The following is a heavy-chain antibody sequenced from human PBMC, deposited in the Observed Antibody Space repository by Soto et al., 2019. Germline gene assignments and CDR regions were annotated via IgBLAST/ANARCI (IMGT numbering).Heavy chain of an antibody. V-gene: IGHV3-9*01. J-gene: IGHJ3*02. CDR1: GFSFYGYT. CDR3: GTGGGPIVVTDAYDI. CDR2: RSWNSRCS. Sequence: GGSLRLSCGVSGFSFYGYTMHWVRQNPGEGSYMVASRSWNSRCSSYADSVDGRFIIASDNAQSSVHFQMNNLRTEDTAPYYCGTGGGPIVVTDAYDIWGQGTMVTVSS. D-gene: IGHD3-22*01.